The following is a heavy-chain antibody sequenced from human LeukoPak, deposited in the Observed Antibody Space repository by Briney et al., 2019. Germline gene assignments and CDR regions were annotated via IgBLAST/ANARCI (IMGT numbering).Heavy chain of an antibody. Sequence: PGGSLRLSCAASGFTFGSYAMSWVRQAPGKELEWVSAISGSGGSTYYADSVKGRFTISRDNSKNALYLQMNSLRAEDTAVYYCAKDQGDGYFDYWGQGTLVTVSS. J-gene: IGHJ4*02. CDR1: GFTFGSYA. CDR3: AKDQGDGYFDY. CDR2: ISGSGGST. V-gene: IGHV3-23*01. D-gene: IGHD2-21*01.